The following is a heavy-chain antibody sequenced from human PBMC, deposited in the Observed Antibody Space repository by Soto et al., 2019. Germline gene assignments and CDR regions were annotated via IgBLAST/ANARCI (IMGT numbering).Heavy chain of an antibody. Sequence: QVQLVQSGAEVKKPGSSVKVSCKASGGTFSSYAISWVRQAPGQGLEWMGGIIPIFGTANYAQKFQGRVTITADESTSTAYMELSSLRSEDTAVYYCARDLRHYYDSSGSVNFDYWCQGTLVTVSS. CDR2: IIPIFGTA. CDR1: GGTFSSYA. CDR3: ARDLRHYYDSSGSVNFDY. D-gene: IGHD3-22*01. V-gene: IGHV1-69*01. J-gene: IGHJ4*02.